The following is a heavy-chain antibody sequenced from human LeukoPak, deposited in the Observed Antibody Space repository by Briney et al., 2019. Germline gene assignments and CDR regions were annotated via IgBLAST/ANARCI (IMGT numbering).Heavy chain of an antibody. D-gene: IGHD1-26*01. CDR1: GFTVSSNY. J-gene: IGHJ6*02. CDR2: IYSGGST. Sequence: GGSLRLSCAASGFTVSSNYMSWVRQAPGKGLEWVSVIYSGGSTYYADSVKGRFTISRDNSKNTLYLQMNSLRAEDTAVYYCARDRSGSYYYHYGMDVWGQGTTVTVSS. V-gene: IGHV3-66*01. CDR3: ARDRSGSYYYHYGMDV.